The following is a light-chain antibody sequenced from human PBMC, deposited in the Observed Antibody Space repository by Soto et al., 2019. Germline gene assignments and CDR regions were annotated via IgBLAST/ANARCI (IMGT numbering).Light chain of an antibody. CDR2: AAS. J-gene: IGKJ5*01. Sequence: DIQLTPSPSFLSASVGDRVTITSRASQDINTYLAWYQQKPGKAPKLLIFAASTLQNGVPSRFSGSGSGTEFTVTITSLQPEDFAPYYCQQRNSYPITFGQGTRLEIK. CDR3: QQRNSYPIT. CDR1: QDINTY. V-gene: IGKV1-9*01.